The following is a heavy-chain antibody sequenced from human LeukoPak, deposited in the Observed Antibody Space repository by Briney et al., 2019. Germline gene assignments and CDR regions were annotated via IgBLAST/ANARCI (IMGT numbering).Heavy chain of an antibody. V-gene: IGHV1-3*01. CDR2: INAGNGNT. CDR1: GGVFTTYA. Sequence: ASVKVSCKASGGVFTTYAISWVRQAPGQRLEWMGWINAGNGNTKYSQKFQGRVTITRDTSASTAYMELSSLRSEDTAVYYCARARIAAAGTEGNWFDPWGQGTLVTVSS. J-gene: IGHJ5*02. CDR3: ARARIAAAGTEGNWFDP. D-gene: IGHD6-13*01.